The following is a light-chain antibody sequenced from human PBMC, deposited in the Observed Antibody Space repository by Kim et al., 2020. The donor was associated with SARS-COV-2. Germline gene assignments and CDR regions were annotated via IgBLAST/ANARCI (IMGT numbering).Light chain of an antibody. V-gene: IGKV3D-15*01. J-gene: IGKJ1*01. CDR1: QSVSSN. CDR2: GAS. CDR3: QQYNNWPPWT. Sequence: PGETATLSCRASQSVSSNLAWYQQKPGQAPRLLIYGASTRATGIPARFSGSGSGTEFTLTISSLQSEDFAVYYCQQYNNWPPWTFGQGTKVDIK.